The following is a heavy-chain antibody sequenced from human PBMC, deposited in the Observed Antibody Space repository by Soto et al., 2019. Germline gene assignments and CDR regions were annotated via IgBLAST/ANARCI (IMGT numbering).Heavy chain of an antibody. V-gene: IGHV4-34*01. CDR2: INHSGST. CDR1: GGSFSGYY. D-gene: IGHD3-9*01. CDR3: ARGQHDYDILTGYYKELDY. Sequence: SETLSLTCAVYGGSFSGYYWSWIRQPPGKGLEWIGEINHSGSTNYNPSLKSRVTISVDTSKNQFSLKLSSVTAADTAVYYCARGQHDYDILTGYYKELDYWGQGTLVTVSS. J-gene: IGHJ4*02.